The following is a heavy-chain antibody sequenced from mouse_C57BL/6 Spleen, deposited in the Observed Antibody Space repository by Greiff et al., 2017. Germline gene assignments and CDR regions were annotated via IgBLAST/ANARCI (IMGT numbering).Heavy chain of an antibody. D-gene: IGHD2-14*01. CDR2: LYPGDGDT. J-gene: IGHJ2*01. V-gene: IGHV1-82*01. CDR1: GYAFSSSW. Sequence: QVQLKESGPELVKPGASVKISCKASGYAFSSSWMNWVKQRPGKGLEWIGRLYPGDGDTNYNEKFKGKATLTADKSSSTAYMQLSSLTSADSSVYFCARGVFNGYMDYWGQGTTLTVSS. CDR3: ARGVFNGYMDY.